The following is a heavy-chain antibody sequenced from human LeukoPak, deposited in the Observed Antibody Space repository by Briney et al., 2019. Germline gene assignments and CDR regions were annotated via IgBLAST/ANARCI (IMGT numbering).Heavy chain of an antibody. Sequence: PSETLSLTCTVSGGSISSSSYYWGWIRQPPGKGLEWIGSIYYSGSTYYNPSLKSRVTISVDTSKNQFSLKLSSVTAADTAVYYCAREGRWLQGFDYWGQGTLVTVSS. CDR1: GGSISSSSYY. CDR2: IYYSGST. D-gene: IGHD5-24*01. J-gene: IGHJ4*02. V-gene: IGHV4-39*07. CDR3: AREGRWLQGFDY.